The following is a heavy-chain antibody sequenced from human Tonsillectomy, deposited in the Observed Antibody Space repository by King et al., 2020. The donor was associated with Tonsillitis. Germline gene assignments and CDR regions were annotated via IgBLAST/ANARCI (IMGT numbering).Heavy chain of an antibody. Sequence: VQLVESGGGVVQPGRSLRLSCAASGFTFSSYGMHWVRQAPGKGLEWVAVIWYDGNNKYYADSVKGRFTISRDNSKNTLYLQMNSLRAEDTAVYYCARDDYYCSRTSCPIDYWGQGTLVTVSS. CDR2: IWYDGNNK. CDR1: GFTFSSYG. D-gene: IGHD2-2*01. V-gene: IGHV3-33*01. CDR3: ARDDYYCSRTSCPIDY. J-gene: IGHJ4*02.